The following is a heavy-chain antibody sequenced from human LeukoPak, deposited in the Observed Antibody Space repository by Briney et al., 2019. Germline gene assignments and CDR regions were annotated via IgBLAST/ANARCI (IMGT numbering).Heavy chain of an antibody. V-gene: IGHV4-4*09. CDR3: ASHDGGIAARPFDN. J-gene: IGHJ4*02. CDR1: GGSISTYC. CDR2: IHASGPT. Sequence: SETLSLTCTVSGGSISTYCRSWVRRPPGKGLEWIAYIHASGPTNNNTSLKSGITISVDASKNQFSLKLSSVSAADTAGYYCASHDGGIAARPFDNWGQGTLVTVSS. D-gene: IGHD6-6*01.